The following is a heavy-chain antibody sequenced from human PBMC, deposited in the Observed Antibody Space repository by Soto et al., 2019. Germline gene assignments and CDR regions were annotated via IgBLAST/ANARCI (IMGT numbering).Heavy chain of an antibody. Sequence: QVQLQESGPGLVKPSQTLSLTCTVSGGSISSGDYYWSWIRQPPGKGLEWIGYIYYSGSTYYNPSLKSRVTISVDTSKNQFSLKLSSVTAADTAVYYCARAHIDLLLADYDFSGDFLYGMDVWGQGTTVTVSS. CDR2: IYYSGST. V-gene: IGHV4-30-4*01. CDR3: ARAHIDLLLADYDFSGDFLYGMDV. J-gene: IGHJ6*02. CDR1: GGSISSGDYY. D-gene: IGHD3-3*01.